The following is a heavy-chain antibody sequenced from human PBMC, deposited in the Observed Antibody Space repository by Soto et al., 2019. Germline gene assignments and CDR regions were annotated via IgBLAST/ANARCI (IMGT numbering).Heavy chain of an antibody. CDR2: ISSSSTYI. Sequence: GSLRLSCAASGFAFRIYTMNWVRQAPGKGLEWVSSISSSSTYIYYADSVKGRFTISRDNAKNSLYLQMNSLRADDTAVYYCVPFYFASLDYWGQGTLVTVSS. CDR3: VPFYFASLDY. D-gene: IGHD3-22*01. V-gene: IGHV3-21*01. J-gene: IGHJ4*02. CDR1: GFAFRIYT.